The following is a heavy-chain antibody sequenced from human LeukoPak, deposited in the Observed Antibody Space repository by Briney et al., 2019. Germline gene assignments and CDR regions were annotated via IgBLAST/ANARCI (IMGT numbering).Heavy chain of an antibody. V-gene: IGHV4-30-4*01. CDR3: ARDYGYGDYYRWFDP. CDR2: IYYSGST. Sequence: SETLSLTCTVSGGSISSGDYYWSWIRQPPGKGLEWIGYIYYSGSTYYNPSLKSRVTISVDTSKNQFSLKLSSVTAADTAVYYCARDYGYGDYYRWFDPWGQGTLVIVSS. CDR1: GGSISSGDYY. D-gene: IGHD4-17*01. J-gene: IGHJ5*02.